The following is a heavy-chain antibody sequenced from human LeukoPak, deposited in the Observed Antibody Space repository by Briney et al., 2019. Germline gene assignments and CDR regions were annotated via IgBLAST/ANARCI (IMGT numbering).Heavy chain of an antibody. CDR2: ISGSGGST. J-gene: IGHJ4*02. Sequence: GGSLRLSCAASGFTFSSYAMSWVRQAPGKRLEWVSAISGSGGSTYYADSVKGRFTISRDNSKNTLYLQMNSLRAEDTAVYYCAKDQVGCSSTSCYVGNFDYWGQGTLVTVSS. CDR3: AKDQVGCSSTSCYVGNFDY. CDR1: GFTFSSYA. V-gene: IGHV3-23*01. D-gene: IGHD2-2*01.